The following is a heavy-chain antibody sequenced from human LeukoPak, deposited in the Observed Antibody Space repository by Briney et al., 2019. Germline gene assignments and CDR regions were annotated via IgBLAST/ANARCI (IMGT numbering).Heavy chain of an antibody. J-gene: IGHJ4*02. CDR1: GFTFDDYA. CDR2: ISWNSGSI. D-gene: IGHD3-10*01. V-gene: IGHV3-9*03. Sequence: PGGSLRLSCAASGFTFDDYAMHWVRQAPAKGLEWVSGISWNSGSIGYADSVKGRFTISRDNAKNSLYLQMNSLRAEDMALYYCAKGVGLWFGESSVIYYFDYWGQGTLVTVPS. CDR3: AKGVGLWFGESSVIYYFDY.